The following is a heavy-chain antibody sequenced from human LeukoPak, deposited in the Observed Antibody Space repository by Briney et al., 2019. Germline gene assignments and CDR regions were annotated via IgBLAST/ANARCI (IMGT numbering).Heavy chain of an antibody. Sequence: GASVKVSCKASGGTFSSYAISWVRQAPGQGLEWMGRIIPILGIANYAQKFQGRVTITADKSTSTAYMELSSLRSEDTAVYYCARDKGHYYDSSGHLDYWGQGTLVTVSS. D-gene: IGHD3-22*01. CDR3: ARDKGHYYDSSGHLDY. J-gene: IGHJ4*02. CDR1: GGTFSSYA. V-gene: IGHV1-69*04. CDR2: IIPILGIA.